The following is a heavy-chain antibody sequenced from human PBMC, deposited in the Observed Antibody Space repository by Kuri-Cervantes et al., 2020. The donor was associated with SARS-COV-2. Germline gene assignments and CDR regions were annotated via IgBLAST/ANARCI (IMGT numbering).Heavy chain of an antibody. CDR2: IYYSGST. CDR3: ARVLRTASFDF. J-gene: IGHJ4*02. V-gene: IGHV4-39*01. D-gene: IGHD3-16*01. Sequence: GSLRLSCPVSGGSISSRNFYWGWIRQPPGKGLEWIGNIYYSGSTYYSPSLKSRVTISMDTSKDQFSLKLSSVTAADTAVYYCARVLRTASFDFWGQGTLVTVSS. CDR1: GGSISSRNFY.